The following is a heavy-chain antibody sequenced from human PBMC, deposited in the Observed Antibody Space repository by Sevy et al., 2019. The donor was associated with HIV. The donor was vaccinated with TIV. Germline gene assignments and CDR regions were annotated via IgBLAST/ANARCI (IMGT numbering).Heavy chain of an antibody. CDR1: GYSFTSYW. V-gene: IGHV5-51*01. CDR3: ARQWGIDGYNPTQDAFDI. CDR2: IYPGDSDT. Sequence: GESLKISCKGSGYSFTSYWIGWVRQMPGKGLEWMGIIYPGDSDTRYSPSFQGQVTISADKSISTAYLQWSSLKASDTAMDYCARQWGIDGYNPTQDAFDIWGQGTMVTVSS. D-gene: IGHD6-13*01. J-gene: IGHJ3*02.